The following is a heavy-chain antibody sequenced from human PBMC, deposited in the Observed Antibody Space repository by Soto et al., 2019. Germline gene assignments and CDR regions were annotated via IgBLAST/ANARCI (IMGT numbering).Heavy chain of an antibody. CDR1: GFSFSSAW. Sequence: GGSLRLSCAGSGFSFSSAWINWVRQAPGKGLEWVGRIKGKALGGTTDFAAPVRGRLAITRDDSRNMAYMQMNTLNTEDTAVYFCTTDSYSSMIEVRFEYWGHGILVTVSS. J-gene: IGHJ4*01. V-gene: IGHV3-15*07. CDR2: IKGKALGGTT. CDR3: TTDSYSSMIEVRFEY. D-gene: IGHD2-2*01.